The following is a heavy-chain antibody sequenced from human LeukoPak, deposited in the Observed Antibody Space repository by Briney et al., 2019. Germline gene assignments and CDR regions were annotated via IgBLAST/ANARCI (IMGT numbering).Heavy chain of an antibody. CDR1: GFTFSSYG. Sequence: GGSLRLSCAASGFTFSSYGMHWVRQAPGKGLEWVAVISYDGSNKYYADSVKGRFTISRDNSKNTLYLQMNSLRAEDTAVYYCAKGFDYYDSSGTQPPFDYWGQGTLVTVS. CDR3: AKGFDYYDSSGTQPPFDY. V-gene: IGHV3-30*18. CDR2: ISYDGSNK. D-gene: IGHD3-22*01. J-gene: IGHJ4*02.